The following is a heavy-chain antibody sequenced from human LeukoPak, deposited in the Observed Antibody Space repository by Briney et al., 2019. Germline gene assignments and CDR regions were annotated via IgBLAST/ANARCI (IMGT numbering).Heavy chain of an antibody. Sequence: ASVKVSCKASGYTFTSYGISWVRQAPGQGLEWMGWISAYNGNTNYAQKLQGRVTMTTDTSTSTAYMELRSLRSDDTAVYYCAREGACSSTSCPDIDYWGQGTLVTVSS. D-gene: IGHD2-2*01. CDR2: ISAYNGNT. CDR1: GYTFTSYG. V-gene: IGHV1-18*01. J-gene: IGHJ4*02. CDR3: AREGACSSTSCPDIDY.